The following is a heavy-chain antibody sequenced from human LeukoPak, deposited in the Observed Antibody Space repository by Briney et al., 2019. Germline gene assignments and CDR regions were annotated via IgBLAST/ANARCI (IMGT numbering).Heavy chain of an antibody. V-gene: IGHV3-30-3*01. J-gene: IGHJ6*02. CDR1: GFTFSSYA. CDR3: ARDAPGGRIYYYGMDV. D-gene: IGHD1-26*01. CDR2: ISYDGSNK. Sequence: GGSLRLSCAASGFTFSSYAMHWVRQAPGKGLEWVAVISYDGSNKYYADSVKGRFTISRDNSKNTLYLQMNSLRAEDTAVYYCARDAPGGRIYYYGMDVWGQGTTVTVSS.